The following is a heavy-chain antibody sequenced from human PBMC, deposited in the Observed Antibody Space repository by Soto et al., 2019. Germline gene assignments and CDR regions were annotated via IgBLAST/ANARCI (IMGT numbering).Heavy chain of an antibody. J-gene: IGHJ4*02. CDR3: ARDGGQFSQPDSSGLIDY. V-gene: IGHV3-33*01. D-gene: IGHD3-22*01. CDR1: GFTFSSYG. CDR2: IWYDGSNK. Sequence: GGSLRLSCAASGFTFSSYGMHWVRQAPGKGLEWVAVIWYDGSNKYYADSVKGRFTISRDNSKNTLYLQMNSLRAEDTAVYYCARDGGQFSQPDSSGLIDYWGQGTLVTVSS.